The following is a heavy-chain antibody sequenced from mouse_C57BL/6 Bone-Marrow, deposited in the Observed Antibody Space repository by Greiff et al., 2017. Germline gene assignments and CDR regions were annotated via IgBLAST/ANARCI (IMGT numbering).Heavy chain of an antibody. D-gene: IGHD2-1*01. V-gene: IGHV1-50*01. CDR1: GYTFTSYW. CDR3: AVLLSY. J-gene: IGHJ4*01. Sequence: VQLQQPGAELVKPGASVKLSCKASGYTFTSYWMPWVKQRPGQGLEWIGEIDPSDSYNNSNQKFKGKATLTVDPSSSPAYTQLSSLTSEDSAVYYCAVLLSYWGQGTSVTVSS. CDR2: IDPSDSYN.